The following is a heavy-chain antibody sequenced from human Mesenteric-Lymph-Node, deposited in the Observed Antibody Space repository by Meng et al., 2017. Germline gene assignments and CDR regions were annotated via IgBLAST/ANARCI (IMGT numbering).Heavy chain of an antibody. CDR3: ASNGGGSDY. Sequence: EVQLVESGGGLVKPGGSLRLSCAASRFTFSSYSMNWVRQAPGKGLEWVSSITSSGRYIYYADSVKGRFTISRDNAKNSLYLQMNSLRVEDTAVYYCASNGGGSDYRGQGTLVTVSS. D-gene: IGHD4-23*01. J-gene: IGHJ4*02. CDR1: RFTFSSYS. CDR2: ITSSGRYI. V-gene: IGHV3-21*01.